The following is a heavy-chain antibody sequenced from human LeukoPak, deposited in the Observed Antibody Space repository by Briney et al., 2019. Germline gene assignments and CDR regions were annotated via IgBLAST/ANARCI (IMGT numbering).Heavy chain of an antibody. D-gene: IGHD6-19*01. Sequence: GGSPRLSCAASGFTFSSYAMSWVRQAPGKGLEWVSAISGSGGSTYYADSVKGRFTISRDNSKNTLYLQMNSLRAEDTAVYYCAKHTGYSSGWYAGYFDYWGQGTLVTVSS. CDR2: ISGSGGST. CDR1: GFTFSSYA. J-gene: IGHJ4*02. CDR3: AKHTGYSSGWYAGYFDY. V-gene: IGHV3-23*01.